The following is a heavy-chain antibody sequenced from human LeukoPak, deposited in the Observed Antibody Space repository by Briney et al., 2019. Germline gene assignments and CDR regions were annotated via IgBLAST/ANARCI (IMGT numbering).Heavy chain of an antibody. CDR1: GYTFTSYD. Sequence: VASVKVSCKASGYTFTSYDINWVRQATGQGLEWMGWMNPNSGNTGYAQKFQGRVTMTRNTSISTAYMELSSLRSADTAVYYCARGLQSDSSSWYWYYYYYMDVWGKGTTVTISS. J-gene: IGHJ6*03. D-gene: IGHD6-13*01. V-gene: IGHV1-8*01. CDR2: MNPNSGNT. CDR3: ARGLQSDSSSWYWYYYYYMDV.